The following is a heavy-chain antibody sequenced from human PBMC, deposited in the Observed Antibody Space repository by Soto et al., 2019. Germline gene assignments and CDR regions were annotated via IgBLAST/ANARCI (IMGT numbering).Heavy chain of an antibody. CDR2: ISGSGGST. Sequence: GGSLRLSCAASGFTFSSXXXXXXXXXXGKGLEWVSAISGSGGSTYYADSVKGRFTISRDNSKNTLYLQMNSLRAEDTAVYYCAKNKNVWTVTHNFDYWGQGTLVTVSS. V-gene: IGHV3-23*01. J-gene: IGHJ4*02. D-gene: IGHD3-16*01. CDR1: GFTFSSXX. CDR3: AKNKNVWTVTHNFDY.